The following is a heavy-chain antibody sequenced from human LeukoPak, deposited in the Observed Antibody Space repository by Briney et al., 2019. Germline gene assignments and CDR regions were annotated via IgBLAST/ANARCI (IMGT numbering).Heavy chain of an antibody. Sequence: PSETLSLTCIVSGGSISSNTYYWGWIRQPPGKGLEWIASIYYSGSTYYNPSLKSRVTISVDTSKNQFSLKLNSVTASDTAVYYCATFCSGASCYRGNRGQGTLVTVSS. V-gene: IGHV4-39*01. CDR1: GGSISSNTYY. J-gene: IGHJ4*02. CDR2: IYYSGST. D-gene: IGHD2-15*01. CDR3: ATFCSGASCYRGN.